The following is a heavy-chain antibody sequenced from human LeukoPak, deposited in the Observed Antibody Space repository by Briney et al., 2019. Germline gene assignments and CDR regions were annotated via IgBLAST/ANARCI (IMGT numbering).Heavy chain of an antibody. V-gene: IGHV4-34*01. CDR2: INHSGST. CDR3: ARILDSAWGELGY. D-gene: IGHD6-19*01. J-gene: IGHJ4*02. Sequence: PSETLSLTCAVYGGSFSGYYWSWIRQPPGKGLEWIGEINHSGSTNYDPSLKSRVTISFDTSKNQFSLRLSSVTAADTAVYYCARILDSAWGELGYWGQGTLVTVPS. CDR1: GGSFSGYY.